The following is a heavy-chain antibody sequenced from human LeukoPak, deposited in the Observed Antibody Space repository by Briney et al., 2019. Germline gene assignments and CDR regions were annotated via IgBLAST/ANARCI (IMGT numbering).Heavy chain of an antibody. CDR1: GFTFSSYW. D-gene: IGHD2-2*01. Sequence: PGGSLRLSCAASGFTFSSYWMSWVRQAPGKGLEWVASIKQDGSEKYYVDSVKGRFTVSRDNSKNTLYLQMNSLRAEDTAVYYCAREGYCSSTSCSDAFDIWGQGTMLTVSS. J-gene: IGHJ3*02. CDR3: AREGYCSSTSCSDAFDI. CDR2: IKQDGSEK. V-gene: IGHV3-7*04.